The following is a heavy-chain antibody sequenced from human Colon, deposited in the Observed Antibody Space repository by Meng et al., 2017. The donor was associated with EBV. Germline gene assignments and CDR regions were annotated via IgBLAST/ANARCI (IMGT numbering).Heavy chain of an antibody. CDR3: VRSSAWVRTGFDP. Sequence: QVQLQESGPGLVKPSETLSLTCAVYGGSFSGYYWSWIRQPPGKGLKGIGEINHSGSTNYNPSLKSRVTISVDTSKNQFSLMLTSVTAADTAVYYCVRSSAWVRTGFDPWGQGTRVTVSS. CDR2: INHSGST. J-gene: IGHJ5*02. D-gene: IGHD6-19*01. CDR1: GGSFSGYY. V-gene: IGHV4-34*01.